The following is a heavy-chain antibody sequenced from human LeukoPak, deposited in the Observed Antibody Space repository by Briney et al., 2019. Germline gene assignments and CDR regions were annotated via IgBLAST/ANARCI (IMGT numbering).Heavy chain of an antibody. CDR2: ITPIFGTA. Sequence: SVKVSCKASGGTFSSYAISWVRQAPGQGLEWMGGITPIFGTANYAQKFQGRVTITADESTSTAYMELSSLRSEDTAVYYCARDRIAAAGAFDYWGQGTLVTVSS. V-gene: IGHV1-69*01. D-gene: IGHD6-13*01. J-gene: IGHJ4*02. CDR3: ARDRIAAAGAFDY. CDR1: GGTFSSYA.